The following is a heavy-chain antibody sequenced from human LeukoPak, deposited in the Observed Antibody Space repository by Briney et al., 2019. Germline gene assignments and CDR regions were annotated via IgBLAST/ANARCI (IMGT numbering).Heavy chain of an antibody. Sequence: SETLSLTCTVSVGSIRSSSYYWGWIRQPPGKGLEWIGSIYYSGSTYYNPYLKSRVTISVDTSKNQFSLKLSSVTVADTAVYYCARRWPFDYWGQGTLVSVSS. CDR1: VGSIRSSSYY. CDR2: IYYSGST. CDR3: ARRWPFDY. D-gene: IGHD2-15*01. J-gene: IGHJ4*02. V-gene: IGHV4-39*01.